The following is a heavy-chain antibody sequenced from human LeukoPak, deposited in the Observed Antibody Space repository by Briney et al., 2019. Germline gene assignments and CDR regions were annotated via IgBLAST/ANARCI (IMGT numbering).Heavy chain of an antibody. D-gene: IGHD3-3*01. CDR3: AKGGVLRFLEWLPGLNYGMDV. CDR2: ISGSGGST. Sequence: GGSLRLSCAASGFTFSSYAMSCVRQAPGEGLEWVSAISGSGGSTYYADSVKGRFTISRDNSKNTLYLQMNSLRAEDTAVYYCAKGGVLRFLEWLPGLNYGMDVWGQGTTVTVSS. J-gene: IGHJ6*02. CDR1: GFTFSSYA. V-gene: IGHV3-23*01.